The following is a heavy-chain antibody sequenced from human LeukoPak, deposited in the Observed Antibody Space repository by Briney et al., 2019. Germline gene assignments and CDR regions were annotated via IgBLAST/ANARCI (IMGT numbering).Heavy chain of an antibody. CDR1: GFTSSTYD. Sequence: GGSLRLSCAASGFTSSTYDMNWVRQAPGKGLEWVASISSRSYIYYADAVKGRFTISRDNARNSLYLQMNSLRAEDTALYYCARGGGDIAIDYWGQGTLVAVSS. V-gene: IGHV3-21*01. J-gene: IGHJ4*02. D-gene: IGHD2-21*02. CDR3: ARGGGDIAIDY. CDR2: ISSRSYI.